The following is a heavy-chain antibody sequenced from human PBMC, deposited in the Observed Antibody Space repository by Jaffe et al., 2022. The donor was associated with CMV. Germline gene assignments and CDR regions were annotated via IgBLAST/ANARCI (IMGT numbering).Heavy chain of an antibody. Sequence: EVQLVESGGGLVKPGGSLRLSCAASGFTFSNAWMSWVRQAPGKGLEWVGRIKSKTDGGTTDYAAPVKGRFTISRDDSKNTLYLQMNSLKTEDTAVYYCTTHSSGWHYYYYYMDVWGKGTTVTVSS. D-gene: IGHD6-19*01. CDR1: GFTFSNAW. CDR3: TTHSSGWHYYYYYMDV. CDR2: IKSKTDGGTT. J-gene: IGHJ6*03. V-gene: IGHV3-15*01.